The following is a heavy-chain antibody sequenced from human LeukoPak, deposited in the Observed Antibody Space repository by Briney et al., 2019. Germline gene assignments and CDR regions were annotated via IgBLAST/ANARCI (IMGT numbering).Heavy chain of an antibody. CDR2: IKQDESEK. V-gene: IGHV3-7*03. Sequence: GGSLRLSCAASGFIFSRNWMSWVRQAPGKGLEWVANIKQDESEKYYVDPVKGRFTISRDNAKNSLYLQMNSLRAEDTAVYYCARDMYDFWSGYNDAFDIWGQGTMVTVSS. D-gene: IGHD3-3*01. CDR1: GFIFSRNW. CDR3: ARDMYDFWSGYNDAFDI. J-gene: IGHJ3*02.